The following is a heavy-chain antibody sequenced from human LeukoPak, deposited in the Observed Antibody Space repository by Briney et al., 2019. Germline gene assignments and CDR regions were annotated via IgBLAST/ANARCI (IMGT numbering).Heavy chain of an antibody. J-gene: IGHJ4*02. D-gene: IGHD3-10*01. CDR2: IYYSGST. Sequence: SETLSLTCTVSGGSISGYYWSWIRQPPGKGLEWIAYIYYSGSTNYNPSLKSRVTISVDTSKNLFSLKLSSVTAADTAVYYCARRYGSGSSGTFDYWGQGTLVTVSS. CDR3: ARRYGSGSSGTFDY. CDR1: GGSISGYY. V-gene: IGHV4-59*01.